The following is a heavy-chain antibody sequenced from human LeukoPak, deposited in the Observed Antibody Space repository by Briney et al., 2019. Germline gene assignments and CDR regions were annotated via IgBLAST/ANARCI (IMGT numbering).Heavy chain of an antibody. CDR2: INQHGSEK. J-gene: IGHJ3*02. V-gene: IGHV3-7*01. D-gene: IGHD3-10*01. Sequence: PGGSLRLSCEASGFTFSTNWMTWVRQAPGKGLEWVANINQHGSEKYYADSVKGRFTISRDNSKNTLYLQMNSLRAEDTAVYYCARADLAELLWFGELLYAFDIWGQGTMVTVSS. CDR1: GFTFSTNW. CDR3: ARADLAELLWFGELLYAFDI.